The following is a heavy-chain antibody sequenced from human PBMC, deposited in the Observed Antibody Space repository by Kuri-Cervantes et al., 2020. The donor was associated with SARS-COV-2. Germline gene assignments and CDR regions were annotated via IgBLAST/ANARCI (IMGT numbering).Heavy chain of an antibody. CDR3: ARTTRPYGMDV. V-gene: IGHV3-48*04. CDR2: ISSSGSTI. J-gene: IGHJ6*02. Sequence: GGSLRLSCAASGFTFSSYAMHWVRQAPGKGLEWVSYISSSGSTIYYADSVNGRFTISRDNAKNSLYLQMNSLRAEDTAVYYCARTTRPYGMDVWGQGTPVTVSS. CDR1: GFTFSSYA. D-gene: IGHD1-14*01.